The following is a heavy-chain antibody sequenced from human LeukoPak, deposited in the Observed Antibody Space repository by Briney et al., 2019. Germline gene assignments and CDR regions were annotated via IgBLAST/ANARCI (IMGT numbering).Heavy chain of an antibody. CDR1: GFTFSSYE. D-gene: IGHD6-19*01. CDR3: ARGVRIAVAGYIDY. Sequence: GGSLRLSCAASGFTFSSYEMNWVRQAPGKGLEWVAAISYDGPNKRYADSVKGRFTISRDNSKNTLYLQMNSLRAEDTAVYYCARGVRIAVAGYIDYWGQGTLVTVSS. V-gene: IGHV3-30*04. J-gene: IGHJ4*02. CDR2: ISYDGPNK.